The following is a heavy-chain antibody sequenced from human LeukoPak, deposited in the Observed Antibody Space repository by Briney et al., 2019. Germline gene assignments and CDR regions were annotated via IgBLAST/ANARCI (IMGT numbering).Heavy chain of an antibody. V-gene: IGHV3-33*01. CDR3: ASQYYDSSGYYN. Sequence: GRSLRLSCAASGFTFSSYGMHWVRQAPGRGLEWVAVIWYDGSNKYYADSVKGRFTISRDNSKNTLYLQMNSLRAEDTAVYYCASQYYDSSGYYNWGQGTLVTVSS. J-gene: IGHJ4*02. CDR1: GFTFSSYG. D-gene: IGHD3-22*01. CDR2: IWYDGSNK.